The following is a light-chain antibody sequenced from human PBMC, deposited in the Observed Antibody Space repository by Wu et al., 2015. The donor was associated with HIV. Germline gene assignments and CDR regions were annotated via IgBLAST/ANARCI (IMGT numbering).Light chain of an antibody. CDR2: GAS. J-gene: IGKJ1*01. Sequence: EIVLTQSPDTLSLSPGERATLSCRASQSVTNNYLAWYQHKPGQAPRLLIYGASSRATGIPDRFSGSGSGTDFTLTISRLEPEDFAVYYCHQYGYSPPTFGQGTKVEIK. CDR3: HQYGYSPPT. V-gene: IGKV3-20*01. CDR1: QSVTNNY.